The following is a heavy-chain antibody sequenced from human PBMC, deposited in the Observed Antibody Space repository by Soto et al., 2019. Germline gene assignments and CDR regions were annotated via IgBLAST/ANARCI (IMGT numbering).Heavy chain of an antibody. CDR2: ISYDGSNK. V-gene: IGHV3-30-3*01. J-gene: IGHJ4*02. CDR1: GFTFSSYA. CDR3: ARDPRRIAVAGTILDY. D-gene: IGHD6-19*01. Sequence: QVQLVESGGGVVQPGRSLRLSCAASGFTFSSYAMHWVRQAPGKGLEWVAVISYDGSNKYYADSVKGRFTISRDNSKNTLYLQMNSLRAEDTAVYYCARDPRRIAVAGTILDYWGQGTLVTVSS.